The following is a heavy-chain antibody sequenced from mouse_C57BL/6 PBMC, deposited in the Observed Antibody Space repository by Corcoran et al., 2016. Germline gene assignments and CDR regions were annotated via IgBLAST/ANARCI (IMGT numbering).Heavy chain of an antibody. V-gene: IGHV1-39*01. CDR2: INPNYGTT. D-gene: IGHD2-4*01. Sequence: FQLQQTGPELVKTGASVKISCKASGYSFTAYNMNRVKKSNGKSREWIGVINPNYGTTSYHQKFKGKATLTVDQSSSTSYMQLNSLTSEDSAVYYRARSTMRYYCDYWGHGTTLTVSS. CDR3: ARSTMRYYCDY. J-gene: IGHJ2*01. CDR1: GYSFTAYN.